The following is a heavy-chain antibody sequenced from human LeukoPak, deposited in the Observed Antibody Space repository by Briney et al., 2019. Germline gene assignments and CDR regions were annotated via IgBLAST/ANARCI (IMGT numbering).Heavy chain of an antibody. D-gene: IGHD3-10*01. CDR3: ASGGMVWGDAFDI. Sequence: SETLSLTCTASGGSISSSSYYWGWIRQPPGKGLEWIGSIYYSGSTYYNPSLKSRVTISVDTSKNQFSLKLSSVTAADTAVYYCASGGMVWGDAFDIWGQGTMVTVSS. V-gene: IGHV4-39*01. J-gene: IGHJ3*02. CDR2: IYYSGST. CDR1: GGSISSSSYY.